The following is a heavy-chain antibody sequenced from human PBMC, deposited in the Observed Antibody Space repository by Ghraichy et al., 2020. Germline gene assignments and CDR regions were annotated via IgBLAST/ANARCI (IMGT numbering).Heavy chain of an antibody. V-gene: IGHV3-21*01. CDR2: IGDSSRHI. CDR1: GFTFSSYS. J-gene: IGHJ4*02. CDR3: AREAEENFDY. Sequence: GSLRLSCVASGFTFSSYSMNWVRQAPGKGLEWVSSIGDSSRHIYYADSVKGRFTISRDNAKNSLFLQMNSLRAEDTAVYYCAREAEENFDYWGQGTLVTVSS.